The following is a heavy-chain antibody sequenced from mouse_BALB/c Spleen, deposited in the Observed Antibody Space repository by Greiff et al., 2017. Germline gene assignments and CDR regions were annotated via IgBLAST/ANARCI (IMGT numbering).Heavy chain of an antibody. V-gene: IGHV2-9*02. D-gene: IGHD2-1*01. Sequence: QVQLQQSGPGLVAPSQSLSITCTVSGFSFTSYGVHWVRQPPGKGLEWLGVIWAGGSTNYNSALMSRLSISKDNSKSQVFLKMNSLQTDDTAMYYCARDEGGNYYAMDYWGQGTSVTVSS. CDR3: ARDEGGNYYAMDY. CDR1: GFSFTSYG. J-gene: IGHJ4*01. CDR2: IWAGGST.